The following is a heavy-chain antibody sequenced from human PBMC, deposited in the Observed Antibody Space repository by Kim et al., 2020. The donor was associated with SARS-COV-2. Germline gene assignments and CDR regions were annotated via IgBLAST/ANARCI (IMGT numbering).Heavy chain of an antibody. V-gene: IGHV3-9*01. Sequence: GGSLRLSCAASGFTFDDYAMHWVRQAPGKGLEWVSGISWNSGSIGYADSVKGRFTISRDNAKNSLYLQMNSLRAEDTALYYCAKDRAAMPTDDAFDIWG. J-gene: IGHJ3*02. CDR2: ISWNSGSI. CDR1: GFTFDDYA. CDR3: AKDRAAMPTDDAFDI. D-gene: IGHD2-2*01.